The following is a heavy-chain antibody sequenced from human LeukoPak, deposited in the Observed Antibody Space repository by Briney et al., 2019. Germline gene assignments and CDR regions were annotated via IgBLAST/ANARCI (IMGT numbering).Heavy chain of an antibody. CDR1: GYTFTGYY. D-gene: IGHD6-19*01. J-gene: IGHJ4*02. Sequence: ASVKVSCTASGYTFTGYYMHWVRQAPGQGLEWMGWINPNSGGTNYAQKFQGRVTMTRDTSISTAYMELSRLRSDDTAVYYCARGEGGWYHFDYWGQGTLVTVSS. V-gene: IGHV1-2*02. CDR2: INPNSGGT. CDR3: ARGEGGWYHFDY.